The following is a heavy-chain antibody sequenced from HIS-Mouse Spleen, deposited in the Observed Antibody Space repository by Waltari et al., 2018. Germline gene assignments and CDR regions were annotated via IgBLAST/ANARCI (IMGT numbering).Heavy chain of an antibody. J-gene: IGHJ5*02. CDR1: GYTFTGYY. V-gene: IGHV1-2*02. D-gene: IGHD1-26*01. Sequence: QVQLVQSGAEVKKPGASVKVSCKASGYTFTGYYMPWVRQAPGQGLEWMGWTNPDRVGTNYAQKFQGRVTMTRDTSIRTAYMELSRLRSDDTAVYYCARGSGRWELLLPNWFDPWGQGTLVTVSS. CDR3: ARGSGRWELLLPNWFDP. CDR2: TNPDRVGT.